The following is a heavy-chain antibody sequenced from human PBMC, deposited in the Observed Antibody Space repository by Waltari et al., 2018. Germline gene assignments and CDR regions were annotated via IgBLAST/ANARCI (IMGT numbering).Heavy chain of an antibody. CDR1: GGTFSSYA. D-gene: IGHD3-10*01. J-gene: IGHJ3*02. Sequence: AEVKKPGSSVKVSCKASGGTFSSYAISWVRQAPGQGLEWMGGIIPIFGTANYAKKFQGGVTITTDESTSTAYMELSSLRSEDTAVYYCARWPSGGEKDAFDIWGQGTMVTVSS. V-gene: IGHV1-69*05. CDR3: ARWPSGGEKDAFDI. CDR2: IIPIFGTA.